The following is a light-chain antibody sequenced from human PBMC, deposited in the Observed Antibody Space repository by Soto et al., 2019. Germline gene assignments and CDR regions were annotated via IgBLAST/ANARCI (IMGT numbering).Light chain of an antibody. CDR2: DVS. Sequence: QSALTQPASVSGSPGQSITISCTGTSSDVGGYNYVSWYQQHPGKAPKFMIYDVSNRPSGVSNRFSGSKSGNTASLTISGLQAEEEADYYCSSYTTSNTRQIVFGTGTKAPS. V-gene: IGLV2-14*01. J-gene: IGLJ1*01. CDR1: SSDVGGYNY. CDR3: SSYTTSNTRQIV.